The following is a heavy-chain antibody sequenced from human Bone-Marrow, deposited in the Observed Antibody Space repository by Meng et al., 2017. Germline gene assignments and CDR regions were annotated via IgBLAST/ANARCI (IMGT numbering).Heavy chain of an antibody. D-gene: IGHD2-2*01. CDR1: GYTLTSYA. Sequence: VQLVQSGFELGNPGASVKVSCKASGYTLTSYAMNWLRQAPGQGLEWVGWIDLTTGNPTYAQGFTGRLVFSFDTSVNTAFLQISGLKADDTAVYYCTRDGYSDCSRTSCFDHWGQGTLVTVFS. J-gene: IGHJ4*02. CDR3: TRDGYSDCSRTSCFDH. CDR2: IDLTTGNP. V-gene: IGHV7-4-1*02.